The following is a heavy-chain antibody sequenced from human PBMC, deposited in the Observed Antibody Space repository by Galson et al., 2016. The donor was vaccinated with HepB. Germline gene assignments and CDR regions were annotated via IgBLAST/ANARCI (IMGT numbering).Heavy chain of an antibody. CDR2: ISWNGDSR. CDR3: AKDLESTVVTPRDV. J-gene: IGHJ6*02. V-gene: IGHV3-9*01. D-gene: IGHD4-23*01. Sequence: SLRLSCAASGFTFDDYAMHWVRQAPGKGLEWVSGISWNGDSRGYEDSVQGRFTTSRDNAKNSRYLKMSGLRAEDTAVYFCAKDLESTVVTPRDVWGQGTTVIVSS. CDR1: GFTFDDYA.